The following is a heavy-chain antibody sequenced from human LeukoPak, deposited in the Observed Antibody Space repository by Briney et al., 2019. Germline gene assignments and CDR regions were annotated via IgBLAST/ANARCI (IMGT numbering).Heavy chain of an antibody. D-gene: IGHD6-19*01. CDR2: IYHSGST. J-gene: IGHJ4*02. CDR1: GYSISSGYY. Sequence: SETLSLTCTVSGYSISSGYYWGWIRQPPGKGLEWIGSIYHSGSTYCNPSLKSRVTISVDTSKNQFSLKLSSVTAADTAVYYCARGSYSSGWYSHYWGQGTLVTVSS. CDR3: ARGSYSSGWYSHY. V-gene: IGHV4-38-2*02.